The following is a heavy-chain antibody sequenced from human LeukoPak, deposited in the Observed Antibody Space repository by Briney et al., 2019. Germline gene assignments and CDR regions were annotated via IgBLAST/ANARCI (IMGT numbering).Heavy chain of an antibody. D-gene: IGHD2-2*01. J-gene: IGHJ6*02. CDR3: ARDAISFGTSYYYYYGMDV. Sequence: GGSLRLSCAASGFTFSIYAMHWVRQAPGKGLEWVAVISSDGSNKYFPDSVKGRFTISRDNAKNSLYLQMNSLRAEDTAVYYCARDAISFGTSYYYYYGMDVWGQGTTVTVSS. V-gene: IGHV3-30-3*01. CDR2: ISSDGSNK. CDR1: GFTFSIYA.